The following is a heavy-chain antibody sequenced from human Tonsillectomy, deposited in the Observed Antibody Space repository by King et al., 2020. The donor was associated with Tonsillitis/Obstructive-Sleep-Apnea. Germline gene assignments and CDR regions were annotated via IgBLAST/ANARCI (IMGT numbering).Heavy chain of an antibody. CDR3: ARGDHCRSTSCYLNWFDP. J-gene: IGHJ5*02. Sequence: VQLQESGPGLVKPSETLSLTCTVSGGSISSSYWSWIRQPPGKGLDGIGCFYYSGSTTYNPSLKMRVTISVDTSKNQFSLNMSSVTAADTAINYCARGDHCRSTSCYLNWFDPWGQGTLVTVSS. CDR2: FYYSGST. V-gene: IGHV4-59*01. D-gene: IGHD2-2*01. CDR1: GGSISSSY.